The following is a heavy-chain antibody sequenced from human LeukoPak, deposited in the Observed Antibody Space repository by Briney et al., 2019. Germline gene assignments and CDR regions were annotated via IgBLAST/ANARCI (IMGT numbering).Heavy chain of an antibody. CDR1: GFTFSSYW. CDR3: ARDLAGLFYYYYGMDV. J-gene: IGHJ6*02. D-gene: IGHD7-27*01. Sequence: GGSLRLSCAASGFTFSSYWMSWVRQAPGKGLEWVANIKQDGSEKYYVDSVKGRFTISRDNAKNSLYLQMNSLRAEDTAVYYRARDLAGLFYYYYGMDVWGQGTTVTVSS. V-gene: IGHV3-7*01. CDR2: IKQDGSEK.